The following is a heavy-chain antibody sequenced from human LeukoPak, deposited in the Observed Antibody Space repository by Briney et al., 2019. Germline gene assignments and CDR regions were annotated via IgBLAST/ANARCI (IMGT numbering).Heavy chain of an antibody. D-gene: IGHD5-24*01. Sequence: PSETLSLTCTVSGGSISSYYWSWIRQPPGKGLEWIGYIYYSGSTNYNPSLKSRVTISVDTSKNQFSLKLSSVTAADTAVYYCARGDGILYYYYYMDVWGKGTTVTVSS. V-gene: IGHV4-59*01. CDR3: ARGDGILYYYYYMDV. CDR1: GGSISSYY. J-gene: IGHJ6*03. CDR2: IYYSGST.